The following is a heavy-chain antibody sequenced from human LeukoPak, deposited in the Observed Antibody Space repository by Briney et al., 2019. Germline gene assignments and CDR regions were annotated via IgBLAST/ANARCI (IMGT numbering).Heavy chain of an antibody. V-gene: IGHV3-23*01. Sequence: GGSLRLSCAASGFTFSSYAMSWVRPAPGKGLEWVSSISGSGGSTDYADSVKGRFTISRDNSKNTLYLQMNSLRAEDTAVYYCAKATWTSVGIAVAGTDYWGQGTLVTVSS. CDR2: ISGSGGST. CDR1: GFTFSSYA. D-gene: IGHD6-19*01. J-gene: IGHJ4*02. CDR3: AKATWTSVGIAVAGTDY.